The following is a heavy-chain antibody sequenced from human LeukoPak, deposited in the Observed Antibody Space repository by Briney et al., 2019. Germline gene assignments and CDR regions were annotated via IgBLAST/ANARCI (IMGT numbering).Heavy chain of an antibody. CDR3: ARSPEQQLPYFDY. CDR2: ISSSGSTR. V-gene: IGHV3-11*04. Sequence: GGSLRLSCAASGFTFHDYAMHWVRQAPGKGLEGVSYISSSGSTRYYADSVKGRFTISRDNAKNSLYLQMNSLRAEDTAVYYCARSPEQQLPYFDYWGQGTLVTVSS. D-gene: IGHD6-13*01. J-gene: IGHJ4*02. CDR1: GFTFHDYA.